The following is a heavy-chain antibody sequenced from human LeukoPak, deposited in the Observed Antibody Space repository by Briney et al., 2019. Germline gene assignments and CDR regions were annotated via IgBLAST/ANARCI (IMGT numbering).Heavy chain of an antibody. J-gene: IGHJ4*02. CDR1: GFTFSSYG. V-gene: IGHV3-30*18. CDR3: AKAHIVVVPAATSAILN. Sequence: GGSLRLSCAASGFTFSSYGMHWVRQAPGKGLEWVAVISYDGSNKYYADSVKGRFTISRDNSKNTLYLQMNSLRAEDTAVYYCAKAHIVVVPAATSAILNWGQGTLVTVSS. D-gene: IGHD2-2*01. CDR2: ISYDGSNK.